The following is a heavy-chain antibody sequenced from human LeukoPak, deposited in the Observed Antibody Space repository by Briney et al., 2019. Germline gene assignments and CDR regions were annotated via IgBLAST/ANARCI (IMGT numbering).Heavy chain of an antibody. J-gene: IGHJ3*02. CDR2: ISGSGGST. CDR3: AKGSSLDILTGYSVIPGAFDM. V-gene: IGHV3-23*01. D-gene: IGHD3-9*01. CDR1: GFTFSSYA. Sequence: PGGSLRLSCAASGFTFSSYAMSWVRQAPGKGLEWVSAISGSGGSTYYADSVKGRFTISRDNAKNSLYLQMNSLRVEGTALYYCAKGSSLDILTGYSVIPGAFDMWGQGTMVTVSS.